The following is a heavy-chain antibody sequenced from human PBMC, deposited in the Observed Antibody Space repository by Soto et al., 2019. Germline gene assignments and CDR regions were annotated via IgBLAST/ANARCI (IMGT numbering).Heavy chain of an antibody. D-gene: IGHD6-13*01. CDR1: GFTFSSYD. V-gene: IGHV3-13*01. J-gene: IGHJ4*02. CDR2: IGTAGDT. CDR3: ERGLSSSWYRYYFDY. Sequence: PGGSLRLSCAASGFTFSSYDMHWVRQATGKGLEWVSAIGTAGDTYYPGSVKGRFTISRENAKNSLYLQMNSLRAGDTAVYYCERGLSSSWYRYYFDYWGQGTLVTLSS.